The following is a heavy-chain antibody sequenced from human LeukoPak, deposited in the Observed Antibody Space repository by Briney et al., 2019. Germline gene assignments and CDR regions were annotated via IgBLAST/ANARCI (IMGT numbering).Heavy chain of an antibody. CDR3: ARRGRSSSNFDF. V-gene: IGHV5-10-1*01. D-gene: IGHD6-6*01. CDR2: IDPTDSYT. Sequence: GESLKISCKGSGYIFTSYWITWVRQMPGKGLEWMGMIDPTDSYTNYSPSFQGHVTISTDKSISTAYLRWSSLKASDTAIYYCARRGRSSSNFDFWGQGTLVTVSS. J-gene: IGHJ4*02. CDR1: GYIFTSYW.